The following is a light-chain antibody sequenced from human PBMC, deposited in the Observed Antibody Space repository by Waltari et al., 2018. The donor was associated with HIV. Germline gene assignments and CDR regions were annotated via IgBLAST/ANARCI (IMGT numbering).Light chain of an antibody. CDR1: SSDIGAYDY. V-gene: IGLV2-11*01. J-gene: IGLJ2*01. CDR3: SSYGGVASYLI. Sequence: HSVLTQPRSVSGSPGQSVTISCTGTSSDIGAYDYVSWFQKFPGRAPKLLIFDVNKRPSGFPDRFSGFKSGDTASLTISGLQPDDESDYFCSSYGGVASYLIFGGGTTLTVL. CDR2: DVN.